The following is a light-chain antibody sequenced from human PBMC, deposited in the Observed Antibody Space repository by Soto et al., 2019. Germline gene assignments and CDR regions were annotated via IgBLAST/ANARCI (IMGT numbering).Light chain of an antibody. J-gene: IGKJ3*01. CDR1: QSISSY. V-gene: IGKV1-39*01. CDR2: AAS. CDR3: QQSYGNPIT. Sequence: DIPTTQSPSSLSASVGDRVTITCRASQSISSYLNWYQQKPGKAPKLLIYAASSLQSGVPSRFSGSGSGTDFTLTISSLQPEDSATYYCQQSYGNPITFGPGTKVNIK.